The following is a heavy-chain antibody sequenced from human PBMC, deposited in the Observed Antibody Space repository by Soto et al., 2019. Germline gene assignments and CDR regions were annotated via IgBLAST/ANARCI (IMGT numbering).Heavy chain of an antibody. CDR3: ARLGEDSSDWEEHSWFDP. V-gene: IGHV3-21*03. CDR1: GFNFSSYN. CDR2: ISGTSSYI. Sequence: VQLVESGGGLVKPGGSLRLSCGASGFNFSSYNMNWVRQAPGQGLEWVSSISGTSSYIYYAVSVKGRFTISRDNAKNSLYLQMNSLRVEDTGVYYCARLGEDSSDWEEHSWFDPWGQGTLVTVSS. D-gene: IGHD6-6*01. J-gene: IGHJ5*02.